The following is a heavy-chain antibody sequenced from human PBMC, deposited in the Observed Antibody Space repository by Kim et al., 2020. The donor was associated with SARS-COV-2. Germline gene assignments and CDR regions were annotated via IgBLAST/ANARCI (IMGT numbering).Heavy chain of an antibody. CDR3: ARDPSDPIAHFDY. Sequence: GGSLRLSCAASGFTFSSYWMSWVRQAPGKGLEWVANIKQDGSEKYYVDSVKGRFTISRDNAKNSLYLQMNSLRAEDTAVYYCARDPSDPIAHFDYWGQGTLVIVSS. J-gene: IGHJ4*02. V-gene: IGHV3-7*03. D-gene: IGHD6-13*01. CDR2: IKQDGSEK. CDR1: GFTFSSYW.